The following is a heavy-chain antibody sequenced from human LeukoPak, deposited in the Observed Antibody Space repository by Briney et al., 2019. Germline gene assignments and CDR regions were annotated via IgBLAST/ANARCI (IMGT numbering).Heavy chain of an antibody. D-gene: IGHD4-17*01. CDR2: ITSSGST. CDR1: GFTFNNYA. V-gene: IGHV3-23*01. CDR3: AKDLYGDYDFDC. Sequence: PGASLRLSCAASGFTFNNYAMNWVRQAPGKGLEWVSVITSSGSTYYADSVKGRFTISRDNSKNTLYLQMNSLRAEDTAIYYCAKDLYGDYDFDCWGRRTLVTVSS. J-gene: IGHJ4*02.